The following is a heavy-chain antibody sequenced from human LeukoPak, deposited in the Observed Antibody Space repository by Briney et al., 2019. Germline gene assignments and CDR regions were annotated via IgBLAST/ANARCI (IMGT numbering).Heavy chain of an antibody. J-gene: IGHJ6*02. D-gene: IGHD3-9*01. V-gene: IGHV3-64*01. CDR2: ISTNGDST. CDR3: ARDRPDYDILTGYRYYYGMDV. CDR1: GFTFNNYA. Sequence: GGSLRLSCAASGFTFNNYALQWVRQAPGKGLEYVSAISTNGDSTYYANSVKGRFTISRDNSKNKVYLQMNSLRAEDTAVYYCARDRPDYDILTGYRYYYGMDVWGQGTTVTVSS.